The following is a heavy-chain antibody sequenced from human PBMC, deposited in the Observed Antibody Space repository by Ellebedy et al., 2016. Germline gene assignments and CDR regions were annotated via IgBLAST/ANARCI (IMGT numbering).Heavy chain of an antibody. D-gene: IGHD5-18*01. Sequence: ASVKVSXXASGYTFTSYDINWVRQATGQGLEWMGWMNPNSGNTGYAPKFQGRVTMTADTSVNTIYLELSSLRAEDTAVYYCARGKGGQDLIQDYWGQGTRITVSS. CDR2: MNPNSGNT. V-gene: IGHV1-8*01. CDR1: GYTFTSYD. J-gene: IGHJ4*02. CDR3: ARGKGGQDLIQDY.